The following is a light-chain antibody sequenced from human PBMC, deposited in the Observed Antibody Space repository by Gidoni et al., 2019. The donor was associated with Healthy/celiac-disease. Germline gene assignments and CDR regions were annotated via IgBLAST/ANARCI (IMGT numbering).Light chain of an antibody. Sequence: DIQMTQSPSTLSASVGDRVTITCRASQSISSWLAWYQQKPGKDPKLLIYKASSLESGVPSRFSGSGSGTEFTLTISSLQPDDFATYYCQQYNSYSLTFXGXTKVEIK. CDR3: QQYNSYSLT. V-gene: IGKV1-5*03. CDR2: KAS. CDR1: QSISSW. J-gene: IGKJ4*01.